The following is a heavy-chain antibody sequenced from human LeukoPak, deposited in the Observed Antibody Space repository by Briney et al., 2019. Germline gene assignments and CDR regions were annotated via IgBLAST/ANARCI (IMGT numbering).Heavy chain of an antibody. D-gene: IGHD3-10*01. J-gene: IGHJ6*02. V-gene: IGHV4-4*07. CDR2: IYTSGST. CDR3: ARLITMVRGVKEYYYGMDV. CDR1: GGSISSYY. Sequence: SETLSLTCTVSGGSISSYYWSWIRQPAGKGLEWIGRIYTSGSTNYNPSLKSRVTMSVDTSKNQFSLKLSSVTAADTAVYYCARLITMVRGVKEYYYGMDVWGQGTTVTVSS.